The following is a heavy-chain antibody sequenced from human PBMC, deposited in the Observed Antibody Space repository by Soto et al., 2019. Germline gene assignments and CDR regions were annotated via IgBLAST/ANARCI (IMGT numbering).Heavy chain of an antibody. Sequence: GSLRLSCAASGFTFSSYAMSWVRQAPGKGLEWVSAISGSGGSTYYADSVKGRFTISRDNSKKTLYLQMNSLRAEDKAVYYCAKARRITMIVVVMTHDAFDIWGQGTXVTVSS. CDR1: GFTFSSYA. J-gene: IGHJ3*02. CDR3: AKARRITMIVVVMTHDAFDI. D-gene: IGHD3-22*01. V-gene: IGHV3-23*01. CDR2: ISGSGGST.